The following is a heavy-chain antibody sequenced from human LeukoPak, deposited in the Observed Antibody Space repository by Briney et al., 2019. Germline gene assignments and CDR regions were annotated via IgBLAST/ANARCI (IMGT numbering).Heavy chain of an antibody. D-gene: IGHD3-22*01. CDR2: MNSNSGNT. Sequence: ASVKVSCKASGYIFTSYGINWVRQATGQGLEWMGWMNSNSGNTGYAQKFQGRVTMTRNTSISTAYMELSSLRSEDTAVYYCARGDSSGNWFDPWGQGTLVTVSS. CDR3: ARGDSSGNWFDP. V-gene: IGHV1-8*02. J-gene: IGHJ5*02. CDR1: GYIFTSYG.